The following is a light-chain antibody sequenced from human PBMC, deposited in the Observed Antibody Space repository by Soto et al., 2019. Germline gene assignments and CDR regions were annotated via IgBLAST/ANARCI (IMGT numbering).Light chain of an antibody. V-gene: IGKV3-20*01. CDR2: GAS. J-gene: IGKJ1*01. CDR3: QQYET. Sequence: EIVLTQSPGTLSLSPGERATLSCRASQSISSSYLAWYQQKPGQAPRLLIFGASSRATGIPDRFSGSGSGTDLPLTIGRLEPEDFATYYCQQYETFGQGTKVEF. CDR1: QSISSSY.